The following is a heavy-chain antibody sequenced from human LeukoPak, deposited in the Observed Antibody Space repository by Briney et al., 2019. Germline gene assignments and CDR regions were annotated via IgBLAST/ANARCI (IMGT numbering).Heavy chain of an antibody. Sequence: PGGSLRLSCAASGFTFSSYWMSWFRQAPGKGLEWVANIKQDGSEKYYVDSVKGRFTISRDNAKSSLYLQMNSLRAEDTAVYYCVRALDYGDYDRAEYFQHWGQGTLVTVSS. CDR3: VRALDYGDYDRAEYFQH. CDR1: GFTFSSYW. CDR2: IKQDGSEK. V-gene: IGHV3-7*01. D-gene: IGHD4-17*01. J-gene: IGHJ1*01.